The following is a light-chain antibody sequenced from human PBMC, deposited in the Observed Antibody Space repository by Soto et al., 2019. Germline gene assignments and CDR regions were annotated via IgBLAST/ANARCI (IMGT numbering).Light chain of an antibody. CDR2: GAS. J-gene: IGKJ2*01. CDR1: HSIHSSF. CDR3: QQYDTTPYT. V-gene: IGKV3-20*01. Sequence: VLPQSPGPLSLSPGARASLSCRASHSIHSSFLAWYQQKPGQAPRLLIYGASTMATDNPDRFSGGGSGTDFNRTASRQAPEDCAVYYGQQYDTTPYTGGQGTKLE.